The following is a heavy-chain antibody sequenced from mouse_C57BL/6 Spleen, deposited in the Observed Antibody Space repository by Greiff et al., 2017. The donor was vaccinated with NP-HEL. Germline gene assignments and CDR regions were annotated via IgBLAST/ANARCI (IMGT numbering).Heavy chain of an antibody. CDR1: GYTFTSYW. J-gene: IGHJ1*03. CDR2: IDPNSGGT. V-gene: IGHV1-72*01. Sequence: VQLQQPGAELVKPGASVKLSCKASGYTFTSYWMHWVKQRPGRGLEWIGRIDPNSGGTKYNEKFKSKATLTVDKPSSPAYMQLGSLTSEDSAVYYCASITTVVATRYFDVWGTGTTVTVSS. CDR3: ASITTVVATRYFDV. D-gene: IGHD1-1*01.